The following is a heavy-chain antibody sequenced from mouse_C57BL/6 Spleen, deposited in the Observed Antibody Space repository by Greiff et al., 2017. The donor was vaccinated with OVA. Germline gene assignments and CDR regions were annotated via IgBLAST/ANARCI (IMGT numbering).Heavy chain of an antibody. CDR2: LYPGDGDT. CDR1: GYAFSSSW. V-gene: IGHV1-82*01. CDR3: ARGGTTVVDYAMDY. Sequence: VQLQQSGPELVKPGASVKISCKASGYAFSSSWMNWVKQRPGKGLEWIGRLYPGDGDTNYNGKFKGKATLTADKSSSTAYMQLSSLTSEDSAVYFGARGGTTVVDYAMDYWGQGTSVTVSS. D-gene: IGHD1-1*01. J-gene: IGHJ4*01.